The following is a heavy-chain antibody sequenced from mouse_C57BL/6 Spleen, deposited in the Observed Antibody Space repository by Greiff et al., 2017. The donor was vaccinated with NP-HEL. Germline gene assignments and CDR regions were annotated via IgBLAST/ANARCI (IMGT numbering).Heavy chain of an antibody. J-gene: IGHJ3*01. CDR2: IDPSDSYT. CDR1: GYTFTSYW. V-gene: IGHV1-69*01. Sequence: QVQLQQSGAELVMPGASVKLSCKASGYTFTSYWMHWVKQRPGQGLEWIGEIDPSDSYTNYNQKFKGKSTLTVDKSSSTAYMQLSSLTSEDSAVYYCARDYDGYYVGFAYWGQGTLVTVSA. D-gene: IGHD2-3*01. CDR3: ARDYDGYYVGFAY.